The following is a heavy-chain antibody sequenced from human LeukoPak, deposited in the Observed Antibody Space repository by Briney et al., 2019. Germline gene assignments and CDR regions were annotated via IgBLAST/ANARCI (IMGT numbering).Heavy chain of an antibody. V-gene: IGHV4-4*02. J-gene: IGHJ4*02. Sequence: SETLSLTCAVSGGSISSSNWWSWVRQPPGKGLEWIGEIYHSGSTNYNPSLKSRVTISVDKSKNQFSLKLSSVTAADTAVYYCARVNTYGYVWGSYRYLDYWGQGTLVTVSS. CDR2: IYHSGST. D-gene: IGHD3-16*02. CDR1: GGSISSSNW. CDR3: ARVNTYGYVWGSYRYLDY.